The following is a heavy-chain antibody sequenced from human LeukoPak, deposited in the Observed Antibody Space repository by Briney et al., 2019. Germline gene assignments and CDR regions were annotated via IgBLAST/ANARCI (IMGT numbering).Heavy chain of an antibody. J-gene: IGHJ4*02. D-gene: IGHD2-2*01. CDR1: GFTFSSYG. CDR2: IRYDGSNK. Sequence: GGSLRLSCAASGFTFSSYGMHSVRQAPGKGLEWVAFIRYDGSNKYYADSVKGRVTISTDNSKTTLYLQMNSLRAEDTAVYYWAKDEKDIVVVPAAPWDYWGQGTLVTVSS. CDR3: AKDEKDIVVVPAAPWDY. V-gene: IGHV3-30*02.